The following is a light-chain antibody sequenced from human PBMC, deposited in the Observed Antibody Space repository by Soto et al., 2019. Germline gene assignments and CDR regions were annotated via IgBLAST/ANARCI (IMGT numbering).Light chain of an antibody. CDR3: QQRSNWPPT. Sequence: AIQMTQSPSSLSASVGDRVTITCRASQGIRNDLGWYQQKPGKAPKLLIYAASSLQSGVPSRFIGSGSGTDFTLTISSLQPEDFAVYYCQQRSNWPPTFGQGTKVEIK. V-gene: IGKV1-6*01. CDR2: AAS. CDR1: QGIRND. J-gene: IGKJ1*01.